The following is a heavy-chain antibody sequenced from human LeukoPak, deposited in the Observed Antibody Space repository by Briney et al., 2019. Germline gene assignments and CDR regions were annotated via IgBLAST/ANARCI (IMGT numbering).Heavy chain of an antibody. CDR3: ARTTTVRGTYYMDV. J-gene: IGHJ6*03. D-gene: IGHD3-10*01. V-gene: IGHV4-59*01. Sequence: SETLSLTCTVSGGSISSYYWSWIRQPPGKGLEWIGYIYHSGSTNYNPSLKSRVTISVDTSKNRFSLKLRSVTAADTAVYYCARTTTVRGTYYMDVWGKGTTVTVSS. CDR2: IYHSGST. CDR1: GGSISSYY.